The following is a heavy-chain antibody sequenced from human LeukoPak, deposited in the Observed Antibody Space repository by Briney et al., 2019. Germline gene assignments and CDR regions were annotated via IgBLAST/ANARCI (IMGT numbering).Heavy chain of an antibody. CDR3: TAKLYDFWSGYRYYGMDV. J-gene: IGHJ6*02. CDR1: GFTFSSYA. CDR2: ISYDGSNK. V-gene: IGHV3-30-3*01. D-gene: IGHD3-3*01. Sequence: GGSLRLSCAASGFTFSSYAMHWVRQAPGKGLEWVAVISYDGSNKYYADSVKGRFTISRDNSKNTLYLQMNSLKTEDTAVYYCTAKLYDFWSGYRYYGMDVWGQGTTVTVSS.